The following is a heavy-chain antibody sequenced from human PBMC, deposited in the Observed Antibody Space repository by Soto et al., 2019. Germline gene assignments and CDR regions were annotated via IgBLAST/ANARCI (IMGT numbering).Heavy chain of an antibody. CDR3: AREKYSGSYGYYYGMDV. J-gene: IGHJ6*02. D-gene: IGHD1-26*01. CDR1: GYTFTGYY. V-gene: IGHV1-2*04. Sequence: ASVKVSCKASGYTFTGYYMHWVRQAPGQGLEWMGWINPNSGGTNYAQKFQGWVTMTRDTSISTAYMELSRLRSDDTAVYYCAREKYSGSYGYYYGMDVWGQGTTVTVSS. CDR2: INPNSGGT.